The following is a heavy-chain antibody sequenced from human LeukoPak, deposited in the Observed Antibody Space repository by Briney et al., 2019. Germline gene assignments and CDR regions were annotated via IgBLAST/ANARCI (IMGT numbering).Heavy chain of an antibody. CDR2: IYSGGST. CDR1: GFTVSSNY. D-gene: IGHD4-17*01. J-gene: IGHJ3*02. Sequence: GGSLRLSCAASGFTVSSNYMSWVRQAPGKGLEWVSVIYSGGSTFYADSVKGRFTISRDNSKNTLYLQMNSLRAEDTAVYYCARPTTVTTISADAFDIWGQGTMVTVSS. CDR3: ARPTTVTTISADAFDI. V-gene: IGHV3-53*01.